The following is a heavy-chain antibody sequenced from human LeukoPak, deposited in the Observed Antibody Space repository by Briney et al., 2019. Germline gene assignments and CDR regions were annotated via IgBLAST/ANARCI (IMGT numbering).Heavy chain of an antibody. V-gene: IGHV4-61*02. CDR1: GGSISSGSYY. J-gene: IGHJ3*02. CDR3: ARVPMITFGGVIVIGAFDI. CDR2: IYTSGST. D-gene: IGHD3-16*02. Sequence: SETLSLTCTVSGGSISSGSYYWSWIRQPAGKGLEWIGRIYTSGSTNYNPSLKSRVTISVDTSKNQFSLKLSSVTAADTAVYYCARVPMITFGGVIVIGAFDIWGQGTMVTVSS.